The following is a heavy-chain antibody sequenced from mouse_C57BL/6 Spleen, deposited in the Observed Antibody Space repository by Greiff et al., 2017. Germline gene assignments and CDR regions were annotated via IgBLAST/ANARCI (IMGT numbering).Heavy chain of an antibody. J-gene: IGHJ2*01. CDR1: GFTFSSYA. Sequence: EVQGVESGGGLVKPGGSLKLSCAASGFTFSSYAMSWVRQTPEKRLEWVATISDGGSYTYYPDNVKGRFTISRDNAKNNLYLQMSHLKSEDTAMYYCARVYYSNYVDYWGQGTTLTVSS. CDR3: ARVYYSNYVDY. CDR2: ISDGGSYT. V-gene: IGHV5-4*01. D-gene: IGHD2-5*01.